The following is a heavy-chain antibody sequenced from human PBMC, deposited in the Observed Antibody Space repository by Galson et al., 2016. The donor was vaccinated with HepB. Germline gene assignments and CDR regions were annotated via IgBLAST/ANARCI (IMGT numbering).Heavy chain of an antibody. CDR2: IIPIFDTT. Sequence: SVKVSCKASGGTFSSYAINWVRQAPGQGLEWMGGIIPIFDTTNYAQKFQGRVTITADESTSTAYMELSSLRSEDTAVYYCASSSWLDTKMAWGYFDYWGQGTLVTVSS. D-gene: IGHD3-16*01. V-gene: IGHV1-69*13. CDR3: ASSSWLDTKMAWGYFDY. CDR1: GGTFSSYA. J-gene: IGHJ4*02.